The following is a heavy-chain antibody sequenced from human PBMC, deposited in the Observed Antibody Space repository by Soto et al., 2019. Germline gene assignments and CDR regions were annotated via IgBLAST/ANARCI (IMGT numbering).Heavy chain of an antibody. CDR3: ARGGLLGFRDSHPWFDP. CDR2: IIPIFGTA. V-gene: IGHV1-69*01. Sequence: SVKVSCKASGGTFSSYAISWVRQAPVQGLEWMGGIIPIFGTANYAQKFQGRVTITADESTSTAYMELSSLRSEDTAVYYCARGGLLGFRDSHPWFDPWGQGTLVTVSS. D-gene: IGHD2-15*01. J-gene: IGHJ5*02. CDR1: GGTFSSYA.